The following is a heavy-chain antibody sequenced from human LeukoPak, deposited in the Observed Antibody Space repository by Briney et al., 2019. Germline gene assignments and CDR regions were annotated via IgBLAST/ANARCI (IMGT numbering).Heavy chain of an antibody. V-gene: IGHV1-69*02. J-gene: IGHJ4*02. Sequence: ASVKVSCKASRGTFSSYTISWMRQAPGQGLEWMGRIIPILGIANYAQKFQGRVTITADKSTSTAYMELSSLRSEDTAVYYCARARSCGGDCYSDDYWGQGTLVTVSS. CDR2: IIPILGIA. CDR3: ARARSCGGDCYSDDY. D-gene: IGHD2-21*02. CDR1: RGTFSSYT.